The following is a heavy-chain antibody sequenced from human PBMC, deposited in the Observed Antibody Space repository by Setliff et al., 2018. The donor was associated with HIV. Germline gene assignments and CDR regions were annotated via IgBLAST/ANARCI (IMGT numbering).Heavy chain of an antibody. CDR1: GDSISTYY. Sequence: SELLSLTCTVSGDSISTYYWSWVRKPPGKGLEWIGYVYYSGSTSSSPSLRGRVTMSVDPSKIQFSLKLNSVTAADTAIYYCASGNYDTSDYYTNFYYYYMDVWG. J-gene: IGHJ6*03. V-gene: IGHV4-59*01. CDR2: VYYSGST. D-gene: IGHD3-22*01. CDR3: ASGNYDTSDYYTNFYYYYMDV.